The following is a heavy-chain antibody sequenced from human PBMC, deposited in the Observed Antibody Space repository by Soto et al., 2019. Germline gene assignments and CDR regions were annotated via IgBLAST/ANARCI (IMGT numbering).Heavy chain of an antibody. CDR1: GGTFSSYA. D-gene: IGHD6-13*01. CDR3: AIRSSSWYPHYYYYYGMDV. J-gene: IGHJ6*02. V-gene: IGHV1-69*13. CDR2: IIPIFGTA. Sequence: ASVKVSCKASGGTFSSYAISWVRQAPGQGLEWMGGIIPIFGTANYAQKFQGRVTITADESTSTAYMELSSLRSEDTAVYYCAIRSSSWYPHYYYYYGMDVWGQGTTVTVSS.